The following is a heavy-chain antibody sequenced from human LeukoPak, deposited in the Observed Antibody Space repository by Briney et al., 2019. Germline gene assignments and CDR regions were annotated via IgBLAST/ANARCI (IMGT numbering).Heavy chain of an antibody. V-gene: IGHV1-18*01. CDR1: GYTFTSYG. CDR2: ISAYKGNT. J-gene: IGHJ4*02. CDR3: ARDSVGATDYLYY. Sequence: ASVKDSCKASGYTFTSYGFSWVRQAPGKGLAWMGWISAYKGNTNNAQKLQGRVTMTTDTSTRTAYIELRSQRSDDTAVYYWARDSVGATDYLYYWGQRTLLTVSP. D-gene: IGHD1-26*01.